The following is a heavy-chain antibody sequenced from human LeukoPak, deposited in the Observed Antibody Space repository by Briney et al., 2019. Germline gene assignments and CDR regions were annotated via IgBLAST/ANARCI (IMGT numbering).Heavy chain of an antibody. CDR2: IYYSGST. D-gene: IGHD3-22*01. V-gene: IGHV4-59*01. Sequence: SETLSLTCTVSVGSISSYYWSWIRHPPGKGLEWIGDIYYSGSTNYNPSLKSRVTISVDTSKNQFSLKLSSVTAADTAVYYCARDLGGYEDAFDIWGQGTMVTVSS. CDR3: ARDLGGYEDAFDI. CDR1: VGSISSYY. J-gene: IGHJ3*02.